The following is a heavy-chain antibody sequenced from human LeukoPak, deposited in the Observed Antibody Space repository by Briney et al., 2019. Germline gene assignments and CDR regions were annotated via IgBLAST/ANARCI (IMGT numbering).Heavy chain of an antibody. J-gene: IGHJ4*02. D-gene: IGHD2-15*01. Sequence: GRSLRLSCAASGFTFSSYAMHWVRQAPGKGLEWVAVISYDGSNKYYADSVKGRFTISRDNSKNTLYLQMNSLRAEDTAVYYCARVYLGQVVAATFDYWGQGTLVTVSS. V-gene: IGHV3-30*04. CDR3: ARVYLGQVVAATFDY. CDR1: GFTFSSYA. CDR2: ISYDGSNK.